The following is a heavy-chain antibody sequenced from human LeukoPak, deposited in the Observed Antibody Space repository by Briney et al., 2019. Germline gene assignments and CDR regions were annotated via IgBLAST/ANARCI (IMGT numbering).Heavy chain of an antibody. D-gene: IGHD4-17*01. J-gene: IGHJ4*02. CDR1: GGSISSYY. V-gene: IGHV4-4*07. CDR3: ARGGDYGDLRYFDY. Sequence: SETLSLTCTVSGGSISSYYWSWIRRPAGKGLEWIARIYSSGSTNYNPSLKSRVTMSVDTSKNQFSLNLSSVTAADTAVYYCARGGDYGDLRYFDYWGQGTLVTVSS. CDR2: IYSSGST.